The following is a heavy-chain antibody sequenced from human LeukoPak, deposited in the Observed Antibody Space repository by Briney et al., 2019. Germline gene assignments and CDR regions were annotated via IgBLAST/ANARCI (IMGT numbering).Heavy chain of an antibody. J-gene: IGHJ3*02. D-gene: IGHD3-3*01. CDR1: GGSISSYY. V-gene: IGHV4-59*01. CDR3: TRDASLWGGYYDI. CDR2: IYDSGST. Sequence: KPSETLSLTCTVSGGSISSYYWSWIRQPPGKGLEWIGYIYDSGSTKYNPSLESRVTISADASKNQFSLKLNSVTAADTAVYFCTRDASLWGGYYDIWGQGTMVTVSS.